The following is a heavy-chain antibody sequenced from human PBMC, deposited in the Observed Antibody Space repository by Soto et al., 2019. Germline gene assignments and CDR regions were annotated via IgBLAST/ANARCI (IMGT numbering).Heavy chain of an antibody. D-gene: IGHD2-15*01. CDR3: ARDGYGVVVYYYGMDV. J-gene: IGHJ6*02. CDR1: GYTFTSYA. V-gene: IGHV1-2*04. Sequence: ASVKVSCKASGYTFTSYAMHWVRQAPGQRLEWMGWINPNSGGTNYAQKFQGWVTRTRDTSISTAYMELSRLRSDDTAVYYCARDGYGVVVYYYGMDVWGQGTTVTVSS. CDR2: INPNSGGT.